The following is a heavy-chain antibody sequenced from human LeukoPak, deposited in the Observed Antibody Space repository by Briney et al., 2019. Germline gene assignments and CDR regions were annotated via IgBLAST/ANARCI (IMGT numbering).Heavy chain of an antibody. CDR2: ISAYNGNT. J-gene: IGHJ3*02. D-gene: IGHD3-10*01. CDR1: GYTFTSYG. Sequence: GASVKVSCKASGYTFTSYGISWVRQAPGQGLEWMGWISAYNGNTNYAQKLQGRVTMTTDTSTSTAYMELRSLRSDDTAVYYCAREMYYYGSGEFAFDIWGQGTMVTVSS. V-gene: IGHV1-18*01. CDR3: AREMYYYGSGEFAFDI.